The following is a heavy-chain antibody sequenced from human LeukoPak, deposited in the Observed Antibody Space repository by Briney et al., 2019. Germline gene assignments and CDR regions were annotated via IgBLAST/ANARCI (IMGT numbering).Heavy chain of an antibody. CDR1: GGTFSSYA. CDR2: IIPIFGTA. Sequence: ASVKVSCKASGGTFSSYAISWVRQAPGQGLEWMGGIIPIFGTANYAQKFQGRVTITTDESTSTAYMELSSLRSEDTAVYYCARGGYGDYTFDYWGQGTLVTVSS. J-gene: IGHJ4*02. CDR3: ARGGYGDYTFDY. V-gene: IGHV1-69*05. D-gene: IGHD4-17*01.